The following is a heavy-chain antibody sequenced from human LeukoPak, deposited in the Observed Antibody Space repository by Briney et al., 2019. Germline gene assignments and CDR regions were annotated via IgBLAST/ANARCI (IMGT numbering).Heavy chain of an antibody. Sequence: PGGSLRLSCAASGFTFNNYAMTWVRQAPGKGLEWVSAVSGRGDSTYYADSVKGRFTISRDNSKNTLYLQMNSLRAEDTAVYHCAKAPPAATNYYYGMDVWGQETTVTVSS. CDR3: AKAPPAATNYYYGMDV. V-gene: IGHV3-23*01. CDR2: VSGRGDST. CDR1: GFTFNNYA. D-gene: IGHD2-15*01. J-gene: IGHJ6*02.